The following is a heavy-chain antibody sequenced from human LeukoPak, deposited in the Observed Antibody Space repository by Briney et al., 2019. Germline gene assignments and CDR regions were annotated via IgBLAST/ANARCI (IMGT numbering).Heavy chain of an antibody. Sequence: ASVKVSCKASGYTFTSYDINWVRQAPGQGLEWMGWINPNSGDTNYAQKFQGRVTMTRDMSINTAYMEVSRLRSDDTAVYYCARFISGYDYWGQGTLVTVSS. CDR1: GYTFTSYD. J-gene: IGHJ4*02. CDR3: ARFISGYDY. CDR2: INPNSGDT. V-gene: IGHV1-2*02. D-gene: IGHD3-22*01.